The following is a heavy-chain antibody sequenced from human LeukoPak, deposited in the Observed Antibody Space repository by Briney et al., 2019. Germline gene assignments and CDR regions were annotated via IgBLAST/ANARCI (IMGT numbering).Heavy chain of an antibody. J-gene: IGHJ4*02. D-gene: IGHD6-19*01. CDR2: ISGSGGST. CDR1: GFTFSSYA. V-gene: IGHV3-23*01. Sequence: GGSLRLSCAASGFTFSSYAMSWVRQAPGKGLEWVSAISGSGGSTYYADSVKGRFTISRDNSKNTLYLQMNSLRAEDTAVYYCAKDKGGWPTGGPPELFDYWGQGTLVTVSS. CDR3: AKDKGGWPTGGPPELFDY.